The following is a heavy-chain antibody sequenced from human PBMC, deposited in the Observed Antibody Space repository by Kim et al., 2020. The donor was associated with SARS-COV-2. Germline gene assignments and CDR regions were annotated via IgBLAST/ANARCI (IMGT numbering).Heavy chain of an antibody. CDR2: T. V-gene: IGHV3-74*01. J-gene: IGHJ6*02. Sequence: TGYQCSVKSRFPISRDDAKNTLYLQMNSLRGEDTAVDFWARRNYYGMDVWGQGTTVTVSS. CDR3: ARRNYYGMDV.